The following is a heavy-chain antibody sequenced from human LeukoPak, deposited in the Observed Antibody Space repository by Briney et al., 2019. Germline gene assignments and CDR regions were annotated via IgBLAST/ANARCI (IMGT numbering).Heavy chain of an antibody. Sequence: PGGSLRLSCAASGLTFDDYAMHWVRHAPGKGLEWVSGISWNSGKIGYADSVEGRFTISRDNAKNSLYLQMNSLRTEDTALYYCAKDRSGDILTGYPDFWGQGTLVTVSA. D-gene: IGHD3-9*01. CDR1: GLTFDDYA. CDR3: AKDRSGDILTGYPDF. CDR2: ISWNSGKI. J-gene: IGHJ4*02. V-gene: IGHV3-9*01.